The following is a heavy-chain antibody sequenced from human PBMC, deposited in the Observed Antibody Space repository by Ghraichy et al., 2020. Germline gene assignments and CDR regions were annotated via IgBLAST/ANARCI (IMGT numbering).Heavy chain of an antibody. J-gene: IGHJ5*02. CDR2: IRNKAKSYTT. CDR3: TRDGDVAATGTTWFDP. CDR1: GFTFSDYY. D-gene: IGHD6-13*01. Sequence: GESLNISCAASGFTFSDYYVDWVRQAPGKGLEWVGRIRNKAKSYTTEYATSVKGRFTISRDDSKNSGYLQMNSLKTEDTAVYYCTRDGDVAATGTTWFDPWGQGTLVTVSS. V-gene: IGHV3-72*01.